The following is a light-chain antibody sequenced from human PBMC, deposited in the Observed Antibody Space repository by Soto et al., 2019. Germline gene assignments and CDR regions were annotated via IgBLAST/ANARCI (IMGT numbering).Light chain of an antibody. Sequence: QSVLTQPPSASGAPGQSVTSSCSGSSSNIGSNTVNWYQQLPGTAPKLLIYTNNQRPSGVRDRFSGSRSGTSASLAISGLQSEDEADYYCAAWDDSLNGFVFGTGTKVTVL. CDR1: SSNIGSNT. V-gene: IGLV1-44*01. CDR3: AAWDDSLNGFV. J-gene: IGLJ1*01. CDR2: TNN.